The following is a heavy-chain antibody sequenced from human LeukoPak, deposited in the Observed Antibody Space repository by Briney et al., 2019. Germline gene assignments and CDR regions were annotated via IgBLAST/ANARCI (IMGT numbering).Heavy chain of an antibody. CDR2: IYHSGST. CDR1: GDSISSGGYS. D-gene: IGHD3-10*01. CDR3: ARARGSGSYYAYYYFDY. V-gene: IGHV4-30-2*01. J-gene: IGHJ4*02. Sequence: SETLSLTCAVSGDSISSGGYSWSWIRQPPGKGLEWIGYIYHSGSTYYNPSLKSRVTMSVDRSKNQFSLRLSSVTAADTAVYYCARARGSGSYYAYYYFDYWGQGTLVTVSS.